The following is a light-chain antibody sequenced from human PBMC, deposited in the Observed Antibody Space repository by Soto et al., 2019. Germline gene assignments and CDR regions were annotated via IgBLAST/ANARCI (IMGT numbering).Light chain of an antibody. CDR3: HSYDSSLGAYV. V-gene: IGLV1-40*01. CDR2: ANT. Sequence: QAVVTQPPSVSGAPGQRVTISCTGSSSNIWAGFDVHWYQQLPGTAPKLLIFANTNRPSGVPDRFSGSKSGSSTSLAITGLQAEDEADYYCHSYDSSLGAYVFGTGTKLTVL. CDR1: SSNIWAGFD. J-gene: IGLJ1*01.